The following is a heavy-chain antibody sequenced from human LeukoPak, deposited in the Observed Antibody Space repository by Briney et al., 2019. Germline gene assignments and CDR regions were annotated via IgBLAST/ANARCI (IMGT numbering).Heavy chain of an antibody. V-gene: IGHV5-51*01. Sequence: GDSLKISCKAFRHCFTDNWIGWVRHVPGKGLEWMGVIYPGDSRIRYVPSFQGQVTISVDKAISTAYLQWSSLKASDSAMYYCACRKCSSRWSDPWGQGTLVTVSS. CDR2: IYPGDSRI. J-gene: IGHJ5*02. D-gene: IGHD6-13*01. CDR3: ACRKCSSRWSDP. CDR1: RHCFTDNW.